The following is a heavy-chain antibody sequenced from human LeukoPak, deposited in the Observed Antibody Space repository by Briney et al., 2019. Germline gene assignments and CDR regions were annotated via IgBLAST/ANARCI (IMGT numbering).Heavy chain of an antibody. V-gene: IGHV3-23*01. D-gene: IGHD2-2*01. CDR3: AKGRCHCSSTSCYCSLFDVFDI. Sequence: GGSLRLSCAASGFTFSSYGMHWVRQAPGKGLEWVSAISGSCGSTYYADSVKGRFTISRDNSKNTLYLQMNSLRAEDTAVYYCAKGRCHCSSTSCYCSLFDVFDIWGQGTMVTVSS. CDR1: GFTFSSYG. CDR2: ISGSCGST. J-gene: IGHJ3*02.